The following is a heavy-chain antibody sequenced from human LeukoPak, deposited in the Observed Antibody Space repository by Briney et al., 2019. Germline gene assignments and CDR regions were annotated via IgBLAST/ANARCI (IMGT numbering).Heavy chain of an antibody. CDR3: ARGGRDGPVDF. D-gene: IGHD5-24*01. CDR1: GGSVRSHY. J-gene: IGHJ4*02. CDR2: MSYSGTT. V-gene: IGHV4-59*02. Sequence: SEALSLTYIVSGGSVRSHYWNWTRQPPGKGLEWIGFMSYSGTTNYNPSLNSRVTISIDTSKNRVSLRLSSVTAADTAYYRCARGGRDGPVDFGGQGTLVTVSS.